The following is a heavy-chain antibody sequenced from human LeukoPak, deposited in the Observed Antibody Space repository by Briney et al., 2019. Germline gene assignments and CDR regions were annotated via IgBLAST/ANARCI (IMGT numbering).Heavy chain of an antibody. CDR1: GFTFRNYW. CDR2: IKEDGSEK. V-gene: IGHV3-7*04. D-gene: IGHD6-13*01. Sequence: GGSLRLSCAASGFTFRNYWMTWVRQAPGKGLEWVANIKEDGSEKYYVDSVKGRFTISRDNAKNSLYLQMNSLRAEDTALYYCARDGSNWGDYYYYGLDVWGRGTTVTVSS. CDR3: ARDGSNWGDYYYYGLDV. J-gene: IGHJ6*02.